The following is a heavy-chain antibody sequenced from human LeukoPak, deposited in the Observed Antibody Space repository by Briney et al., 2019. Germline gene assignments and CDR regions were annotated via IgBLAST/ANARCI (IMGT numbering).Heavy chain of an antibody. D-gene: IGHD3-10*01. Sequence: SETLSLTCAVYGGSFSCYYWSWIRQPPGKGLEWIGEINHSGSTNYNPSLKSRVTISVDTSKNQFSLKLSSVTAADTAVYYCARVNYYGSGSYTYWGQGTLVTVSS. CDR3: ARVNYYGSGSYTY. CDR2: INHSGST. CDR1: GGSFSCYY. J-gene: IGHJ4*02. V-gene: IGHV4-34*01.